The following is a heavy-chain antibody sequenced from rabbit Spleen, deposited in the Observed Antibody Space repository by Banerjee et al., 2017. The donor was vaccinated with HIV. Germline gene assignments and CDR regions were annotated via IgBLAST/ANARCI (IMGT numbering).Heavy chain of an antibody. J-gene: IGHJ6*01. Sequence: QLKESGGGLVQPGGSLKLSCKASGFTLSSYYMNWVRQAPGKGLEWIGYIDPVFGITYYANWVNGRFSISRENAQNTVFLQMTSLTAADTATYFCARYYIFYGMDLWGQGTLVTVS. V-gene: IGHV1S7*01. CDR3: ARYYIFYGMDL. CDR1: GFTLSSYY. CDR2: IDPVFGIT. D-gene: IGHD4-1*01.